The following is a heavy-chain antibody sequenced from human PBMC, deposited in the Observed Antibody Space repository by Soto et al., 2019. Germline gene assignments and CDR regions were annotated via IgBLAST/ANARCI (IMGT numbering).Heavy chain of an antibody. CDR1: GFTLSSYS. D-gene: IGHD1-1*01. CDR3: TSHDPDY. Sequence: EVQLVESGGGLVQPGGSLRLSCAASGFTLSSYSMNWVRQAPGKGLEWVSYISSTSSTIYYADSVKGRFTISRDNAENSLYLQMNSLRAEDTAVYYCTSHDPDYWGQGTLVTVSS. V-gene: IGHV3-48*01. CDR2: ISSTSSTI. J-gene: IGHJ4*02.